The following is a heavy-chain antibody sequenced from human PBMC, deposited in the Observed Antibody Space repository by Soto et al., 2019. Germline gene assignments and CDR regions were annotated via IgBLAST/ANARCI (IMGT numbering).Heavy chain of an antibody. CDR1: GDSVSSNSAG. CDR2: TYYRSKWYY. Sequence: SQTLSLTCAITGDSVSSNSAGWSWVRQSPSRGLEWLGRTYYRSKWYYEYAVSVRGRVTINPDTSKNQYSLQLNSVTPEDTAVYFCARGEQYSGRIFDYWGQGTLVTVSS. CDR3: ARGEQYSGRIFDY. V-gene: IGHV6-1*01. D-gene: IGHD1-26*01. J-gene: IGHJ4*01.